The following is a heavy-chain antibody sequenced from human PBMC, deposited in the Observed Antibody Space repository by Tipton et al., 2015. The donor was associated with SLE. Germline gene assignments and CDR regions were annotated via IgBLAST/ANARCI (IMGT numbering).Heavy chain of an antibody. J-gene: IGHJ6*03. CDR3: ARGAGPITSFGNYYYYYMDV. CDR2: INPSGGST. Sequence: QSGAEVKKPGASVKVSCKASGYTFTSYYMHWVRQAPGQGLEWMGIINPSGGSTSYAQKFQGRVTMTRDTSTSTVYMELSSLRSEAAAVYYCARGAGPITSFGNYYYYYMDVWGKGTTVTVSS. V-gene: IGHV1-46*01. CDR1: GYTFTSYY. D-gene: IGHD3-16*01.